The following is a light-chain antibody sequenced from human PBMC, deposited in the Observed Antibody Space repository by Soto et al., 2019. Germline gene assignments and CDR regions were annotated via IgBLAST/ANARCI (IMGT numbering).Light chain of an antibody. V-gene: IGKV3-11*01. CDR2: DTS. CDR1: QGIGDT. Sequence: VMSQSPATLPSSPGQGATLSCRASQGIGDTLAWYQHKPGQTPRLLIYDTSTRATGVPTRFSGSGSGTDFTLTISRMEPEDFAVYYCQQRSNWPPITFGQGTRLEIK. CDR3: QQRSNWPPIT. J-gene: IGKJ5*01.